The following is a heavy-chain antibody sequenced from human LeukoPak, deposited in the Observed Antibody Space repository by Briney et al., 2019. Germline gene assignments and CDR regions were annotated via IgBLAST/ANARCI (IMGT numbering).Heavy chain of an antibody. Sequence: GSLRLSCAASGFTFSSYGMHWIRQPPGKGLEWIGEINHSGSTNYNPSLKSRVTISVDTSKNQFSLKLSSVTAADTAVYYCARGGEVGADFDYWGQGTLVTVSS. J-gene: IGHJ4*02. CDR1: GFTFSSYG. CDR2: INHSGST. D-gene: IGHD1-26*01. V-gene: IGHV4-34*01. CDR3: ARGGEVGADFDY.